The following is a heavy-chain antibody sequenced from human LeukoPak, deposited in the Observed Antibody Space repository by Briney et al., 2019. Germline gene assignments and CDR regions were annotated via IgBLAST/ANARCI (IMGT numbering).Heavy chain of an antibody. V-gene: IGHV3-23*01. J-gene: IGHJ4*02. D-gene: IGHD4-23*01. Sequence: PGRTLRLSRAASGFTISTYAMSWVRQAPGKGLEWVSTISATGGSTFYADSVKGRFTISRDNSKDTLYLQINSLRAEDTAVYFCAKVQTTVVSPPDSWGQGTLVTVSS. CDR1: GFTISTYA. CDR3: AKVQTTVVSPPDS. CDR2: ISATGGST.